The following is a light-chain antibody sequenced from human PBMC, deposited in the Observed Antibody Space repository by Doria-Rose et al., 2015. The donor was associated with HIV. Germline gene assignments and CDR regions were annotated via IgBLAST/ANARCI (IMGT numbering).Light chain of an antibody. J-gene: IGKJ1*01. CDR1: QDISNS. Sequence: MTQSPSSLSASVGARVTITCRASQDISNSLAWYQQKPGKAPKVLLFSASNLESGVPSRFSGSGSGADYTLTISSLQPEDSATYYCQHYYTLPRAFGRGTKVEI. CDR3: QHYYTLPRA. V-gene: IGKV1-NL1*01. CDR2: SAS.